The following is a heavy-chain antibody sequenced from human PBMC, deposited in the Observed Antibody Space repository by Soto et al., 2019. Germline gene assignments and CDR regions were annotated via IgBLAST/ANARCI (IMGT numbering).Heavy chain of an antibody. CDR2: IYYSGST. V-gene: IGHV4-59*08. CDR1: GGSISSYY. D-gene: IGHD3-3*01. Sequence: SETLSLTCTVSGGSISSYYWSWIRQPPGKGLEWIGYIYYSGSTNYNPSLKSRVTISVDTSKNQFSLKLSSVTAADTAVYYCARYEKDEYYDFWSGYNGDAFDIWGQGKMVTVSS. CDR3: ARYEKDEYYDFWSGYNGDAFDI. J-gene: IGHJ3*02.